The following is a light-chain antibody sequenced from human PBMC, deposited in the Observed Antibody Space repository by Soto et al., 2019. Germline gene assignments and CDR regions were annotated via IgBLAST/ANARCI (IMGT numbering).Light chain of an antibody. V-gene: IGLV2-18*02. CDR1: SSDVGAYDR. Sequence: QSALTQPPSVSGSPGQSVTISCTGTSSDVGAYDRVSWYQQPPDTAPKLIIFEVSNRPSGVPDRFSGSKSGNTASLTISGLQAEDEADYYCSSYTNIFTLIFGGGTK. CDR2: EVS. J-gene: IGLJ2*01. CDR3: SSYTNIFTLI.